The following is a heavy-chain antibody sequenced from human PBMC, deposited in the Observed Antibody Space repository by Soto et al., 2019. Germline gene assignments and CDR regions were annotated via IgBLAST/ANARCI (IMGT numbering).Heavy chain of an antibody. J-gene: IGHJ4*02. CDR1: GFTFSSYA. D-gene: IGHD3-22*01. CDR3: ASMPGRSDYYDSSGYIYY. Sequence: GGSLRLSCAASGFTFSSYAMHWVRQAPGKGLEWVAVISYDGSNKYYADSVKGRFTISRDNSKNTLYLQMNSLRAEDTAVYYCASMPGRSDYYDSSGYIYYWGQGTLVTVSS. V-gene: IGHV3-30-3*01. CDR2: ISYDGSNK.